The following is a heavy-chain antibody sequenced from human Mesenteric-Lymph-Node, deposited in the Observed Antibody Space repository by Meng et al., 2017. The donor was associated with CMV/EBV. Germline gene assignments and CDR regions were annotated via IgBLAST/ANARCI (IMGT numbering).Heavy chain of an antibody. V-gene: IGHV3-30*02. CDR2: IRYDGNEK. CDR1: GFTFSSNG. CDR3: ARGGGFDPFGY. D-gene: IGHD5-12*01. Sequence: GESLKISCEASGFTFSSNGFHWVRQVPGEGLEWVAFIRYDGNEKHYSDSVKGRFIISRDNSKNTVYLQMNSLRAEDTAVYYCARGGGFDPFGYWGQGTLVTVSS. J-gene: IGHJ4*02.